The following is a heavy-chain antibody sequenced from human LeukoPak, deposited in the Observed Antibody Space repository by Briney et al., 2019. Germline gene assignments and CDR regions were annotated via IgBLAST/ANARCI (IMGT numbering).Heavy chain of an antibody. V-gene: IGHV4-59*01. D-gene: IGHD1-26*01. CDR2: IYYSGST. J-gene: IGHJ4*02. Sequence: SETLSLTCTVSGGSISSYYWSWIRQPPGKGLEWIGYIYYSGSTNHNPSLKSRVTISVDTSKNQFSLKLSSVTAADTAVYYCARDSGSGSYYFDYWGQGTLVTVSS. CDR1: GGSISSYY. CDR3: ARDSGSGSYYFDY.